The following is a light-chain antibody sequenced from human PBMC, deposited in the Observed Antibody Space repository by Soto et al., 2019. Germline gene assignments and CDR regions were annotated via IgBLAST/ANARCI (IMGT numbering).Light chain of an antibody. CDR2: TAA. V-gene: IGKV1-39*01. CDR1: QSINYY. Sequence: DIQMTQSPSSLSASIGDRVIITCRASQSINYYLNWYQQQPGKAPKLLVSTAASLRSGVPSRFSGSASGTDFALTISSLQPEDFATYYCQQGYSTPWTFGQGTKVDIK. J-gene: IGKJ1*01. CDR3: QQGYSTPWT.